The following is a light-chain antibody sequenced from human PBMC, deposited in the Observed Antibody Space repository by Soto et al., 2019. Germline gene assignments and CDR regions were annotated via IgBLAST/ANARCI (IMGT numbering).Light chain of an antibody. J-gene: IGKJ5*01. V-gene: IGKV1-9*01. CDR1: QGISSY. CDR2: AAS. Sequence: IQLTQSPSSLSASVGDRVTITCRASQGISSYLAWYQQKPGKAPKLLIYAASTLQSGVPSRFSGSGSGTDFTLTISSLQPEDFATDYCQQLNSYPAITFGQGTRLVIK. CDR3: QQLNSYPAIT.